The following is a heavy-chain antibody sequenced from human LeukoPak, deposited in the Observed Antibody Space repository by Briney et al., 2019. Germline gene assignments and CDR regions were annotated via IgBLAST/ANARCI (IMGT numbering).Heavy chain of an antibody. D-gene: IGHD2-2*01. V-gene: IGHV1-18*01. CDR1: GYTFTSYD. CDR2: ISAYNGNT. J-gene: IGHJ5*02. Sequence: ASVKVSCKASGYTFTSYDINWVRQAPGQGLEWMGWISAYNGNTNYAQKLQGRVTMTTDTSTSTAYMELRSLRSDDTAVYYCARGEVPAAKNWFDPWGQGTLVTVSS. CDR3: ARGEVPAAKNWFDP.